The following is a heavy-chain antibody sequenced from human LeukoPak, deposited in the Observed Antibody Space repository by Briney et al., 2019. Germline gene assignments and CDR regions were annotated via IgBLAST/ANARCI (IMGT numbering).Heavy chain of an antibody. CDR1: GGSISNSDYY. D-gene: IGHD3-16*01. CDR2: IYYSGST. CDR3: AGGSPVDAFDI. Sequence: SETLSLTCTVSGGSISNSDYYWSWIRQPPGKGLEWIGYIYYSGSTYYNPSLKGRVPISVDTSKNQFSLKLSSVTAADTAVYYCAGGSPVDAFDIWGQGTMVTVSS. J-gene: IGHJ3*02. V-gene: IGHV4-30-4*02.